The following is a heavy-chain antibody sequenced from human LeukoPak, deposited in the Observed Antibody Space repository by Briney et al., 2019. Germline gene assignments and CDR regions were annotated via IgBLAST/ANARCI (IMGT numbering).Heavy chain of an antibody. Sequence: GGSLRLSCAASGFTFSSYEMNWVRQVPGKGLEWVSYISSGSTIYYADSVKGRFTISRDNAKNSLYLQMNSLRAEDTAVYYCARIPYSGTWYWFDPWGQGTLVTVSS. D-gene: IGHD6-13*01. J-gene: IGHJ5*02. CDR2: ISSGSTI. V-gene: IGHV3-48*03. CDR1: GFTFSSYE. CDR3: ARIPYSGTWYWFDP.